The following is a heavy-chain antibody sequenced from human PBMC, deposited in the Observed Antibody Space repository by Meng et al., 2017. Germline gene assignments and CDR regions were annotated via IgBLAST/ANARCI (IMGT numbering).Heavy chain of an antibody. CDR1: GYTFTGYY. J-gene: IGHJ4*02. CDR3: ARGLVLSWLDWDY. V-gene: IGHV1-2*02. D-gene: IGHD6-19*01. CDR2: INPNSGGT. Sequence: ASVKVSCKASGYTFTGYYMHWVRQAPGQGLEWMGWINPNSGGTNYAQKFRGRVTMTRDTSISTAYMELSRLRSDDTAVYYCARGLVLSWLDWDYWGQGTLVTVSS.